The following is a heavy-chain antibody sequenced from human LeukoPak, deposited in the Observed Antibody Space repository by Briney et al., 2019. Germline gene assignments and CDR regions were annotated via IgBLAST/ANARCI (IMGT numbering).Heavy chain of an antibody. CDR2: IYYSGIT. CDR3: ARAYSGSKLDY. D-gene: IGHD6-19*01. J-gene: IGHJ4*02. V-gene: IGHV4-59*01. Sequence: SETLSLTCPVSGGSISGYYWNWIRQPPGKGLEWIGYIYYSGITNYNPSLKSRVTISIDTSKNQFSLKLSSVTAADTAVYYCARAYSGSKLDYWGQGTLVTVSS. CDR1: GGSISGYY.